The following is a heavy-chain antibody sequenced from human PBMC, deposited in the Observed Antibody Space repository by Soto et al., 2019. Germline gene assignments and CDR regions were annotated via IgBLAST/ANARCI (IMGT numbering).Heavy chain of an antibody. CDR1: GVTFSSYA. V-gene: IGHV3-23*01. Sequence: PGGSLRLSCAASGVTFSSYAMSWVRQAPGKGLEWVSAISGSGGSTYYADSVKGRFTISRDNSKNTLYLQMNSLRAEDTAVYYCAKDPVWGYSSSWYGNYFDYWGQGTLVTVSS. CDR2: ISGSGGST. J-gene: IGHJ4*02. D-gene: IGHD6-13*01. CDR3: AKDPVWGYSSSWYGNYFDY.